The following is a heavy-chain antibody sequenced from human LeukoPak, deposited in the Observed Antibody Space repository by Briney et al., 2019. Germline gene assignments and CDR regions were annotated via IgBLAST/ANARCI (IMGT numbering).Heavy chain of an antibody. CDR2: IYYSGST. D-gene: IGHD3-10*01. CDR1: GGSISSGSYY. V-gene: IGHV4-39*02. CDR3: ARDQTYSGSGIYTYFDS. Sequence: PSETLSLTCTVSGGSISSGSYYWGWIRQPPGKGLEWIGSIYYSGSTYYNPSLKRRVTISVDTSKNQFSLKLSSVTAADTAVYYCARDQTYSGSGIYTYFDSWGQGILVTVSS. J-gene: IGHJ4*02.